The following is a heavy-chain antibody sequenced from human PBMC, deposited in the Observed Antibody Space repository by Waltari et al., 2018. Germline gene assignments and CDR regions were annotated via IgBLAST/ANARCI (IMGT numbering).Heavy chain of an antibody. CDR3: VRGSSGWYGTDF. CDR1: GFTFSDNW. D-gene: IGHD6-19*01. J-gene: IGHJ4*02. Sequence: EVKLVESGGGLVQPGGSLILSCAASGFTFSDNWMHWVRQAPGKGLVWVSRMNRDATIKDYPDSVKGRFTISRDNAENTLYLQMNSLRIEDTAIYYCVRGSSGWYGTDFWGQGTLVTVSS. CDR2: MNRDATIK. V-gene: IGHV3-74*01.